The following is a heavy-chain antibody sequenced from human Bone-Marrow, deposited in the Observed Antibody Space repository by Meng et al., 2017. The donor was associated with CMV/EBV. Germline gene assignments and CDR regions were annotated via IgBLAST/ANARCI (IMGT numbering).Heavy chain of an antibody. CDR3: GRSITPSPWFYFYGMDV. CDR1: GGSLSSGDYY. D-gene: IGHD1-14*01. CDR2: IYHSGIT. J-gene: IGHJ6*02. V-gene: IGHV4-30-4*08. Sequence: SETLSLTCTVSGGSLSSGDYYWGWIRQPPGKGLEWIGYIYHSGITYYNPSLKSRVTISVDTSKNQFSLKLSSVTAADTAIYYCGRSITPSPWFYFYGMDVWGQGTTVTVSS.